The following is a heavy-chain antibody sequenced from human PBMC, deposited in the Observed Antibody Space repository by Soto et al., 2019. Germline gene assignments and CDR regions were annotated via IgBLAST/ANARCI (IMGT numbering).Heavy chain of an antibody. CDR1: GGSFSGYY. Sequence: PSETLSLTCAVYGGSFSGYYWSWIRQPPGKGLEWIGEINHSGSTNYNPSLKSRVTISVDTSKNQFSLKLSSVTAADTAVYYCARGVYYGSGSYWAPDYYYGMDVWGQGTTVTVSS. V-gene: IGHV4-34*01. CDR2: INHSGST. CDR3: ARGVYYGSGSYWAPDYYYGMDV. J-gene: IGHJ6*02. D-gene: IGHD3-10*01.